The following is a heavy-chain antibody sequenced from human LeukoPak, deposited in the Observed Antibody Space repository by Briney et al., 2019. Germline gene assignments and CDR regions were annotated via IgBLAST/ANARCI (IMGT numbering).Heavy chain of an antibody. CDR2: IIPIHGIA. Sequence: ASVKVSCKASGGTFSSYAISWVRQAPGQGLEWMGRIIPIHGIANYAQKFQGRVTITADKSTSTAYMELSSLRSEDTAVYYCARGFSWSGSDAFDIWGQGTLVTVSS. J-gene: IGHJ3*02. CDR1: GGTFSSYA. D-gene: IGHD3-3*01. V-gene: IGHV1-69*04. CDR3: ARGFSWSGSDAFDI.